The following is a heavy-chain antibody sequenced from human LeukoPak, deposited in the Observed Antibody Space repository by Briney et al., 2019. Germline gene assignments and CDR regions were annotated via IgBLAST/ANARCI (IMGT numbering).Heavy chain of an antibody. D-gene: IGHD2-2*01. CDR1: GYTFTSYD. J-gene: IGHJ6*03. CDR3: ARVSITRHYYYYYVDV. CDR2: MNPNSGNT. Sequence: ASVKVSCTASGYTFTSYDINWVRQATGQGLEWMGWMNPNSGNTGYAQKFQGRVTMTRNTSISTAYMELSSLRSEDTAVYYCARVSITRHYYYYYVDVWGKGTTVTVSS. V-gene: IGHV1-8*01.